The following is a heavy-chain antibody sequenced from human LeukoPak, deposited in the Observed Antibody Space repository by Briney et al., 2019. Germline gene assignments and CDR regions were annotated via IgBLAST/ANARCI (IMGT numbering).Heavy chain of an antibody. V-gene: IGHV4-34*01. J-gene: IGHJ4*02. CDR3: AWGDQYYETDY. CDR2: INHSGST. D-gene: IGHD3-22*01. CDR1: DGSFSGFY. Sequence: SQTLSLTCAVYDGSFSGFYWTWIRQSPGKGLEWIGEINHSGSTNYNPSLKSRVTISVGTSKNQFSLKLSSVTAADTAVYYCAWGDQYYETDYWGQGTLVTVSS.